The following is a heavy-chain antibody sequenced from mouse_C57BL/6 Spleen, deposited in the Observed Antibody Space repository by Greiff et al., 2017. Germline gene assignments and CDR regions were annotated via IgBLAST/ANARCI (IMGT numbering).Heavy chain of an antibody. D-gene: IGHD2-12*01. Sequence: QVQLKESGAELVKPGASVKISCKASGYAFSSYWMNWVKQRPGKGLEWIGQIYPGDGDTNYNGKFKGKATLTADKSSSTAYMQLSSLTSEDSAVYFCARFLYEGYAMDYWGQGTSVTVYS. CDR3: ARFLYEGYAMDY. V-gene: IGHV1-80*01. CDR1: GYAFSSYW. J-gene: IGHJ4*01. CDR2: IYPGDGDT.